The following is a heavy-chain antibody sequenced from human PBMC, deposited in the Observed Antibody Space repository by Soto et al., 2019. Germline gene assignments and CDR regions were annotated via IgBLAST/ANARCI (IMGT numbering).Heavy chain of an antibody. D-gene: IGHD6-19*01. V-gene: IGHV4-34*01. CDR3: ARGLSSSAVAGLGNWFDP. CDR2: INHSGST. CDR1: GGSFSGYY. Sequence: SETLSLTCAVYGGSFSGYYWSWIRQPPGKGLEWIGEINHSGSTNYNPSLKSRVTVSVDTSKNQFSLKLSSVTAADTAVYYCARGLSSSAVAGLGNWFDPWGQGTLVTVSS. J-gene: IGHJ5*02.